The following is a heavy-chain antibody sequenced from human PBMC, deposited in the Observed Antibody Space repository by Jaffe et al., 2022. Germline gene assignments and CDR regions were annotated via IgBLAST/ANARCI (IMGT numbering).Heavy chain of an antibody. CDR3: ARPPTVVTSGPYNDY. V-gene: IGHV5-51*03. Sequence: EVQLVQSGAEVKKPGESLKISCKGSGYSFTSYWIGWVRQMPGKGLEWMGIIYPGDSDTRYSPSFQGQVTISADKSISTAYLQWSSLKASDTAMYYCARPPTVVTSGPYNDYWGQGTLVTVSS. CDR1: GYSFTSYW. J-gene: IGHJ4*02. D-gene: IGHD4-17*01. CDR2: IYPGDSDT.